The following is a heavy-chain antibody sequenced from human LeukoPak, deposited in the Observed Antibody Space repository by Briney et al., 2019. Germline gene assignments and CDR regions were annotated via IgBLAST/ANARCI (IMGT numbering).Heavy chain of an antibody. CDR1: GFTFISYW. J-gene: IGHJ4*02. V-gene: IGHV3-74*01. Sequence: GGSLRLSCAASGFTFISYWMHWVRQAPGKGLVWVSRINSDGSSTSYADSVKGRFTISRDNAKNTLYLQMNSLRAEDTAVYYCTTERAGYDFDYWGQGTLVTVSS. D-gene: IGHD5-12*01. CDR2: INSDGSST. CDR3: TTERAGYDFDY.